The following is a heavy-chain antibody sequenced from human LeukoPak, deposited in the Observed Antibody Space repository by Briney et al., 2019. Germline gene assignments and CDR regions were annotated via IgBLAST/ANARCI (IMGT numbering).Heavy chain of an antibody. Sequence: QPGRSLRLSCAASGFTFSSYGMHWVRQAPGKGLEWVAVISYDGSNKYYADSVKGRFTISRDNSKNTLYLQMNSLRAEDTAVYYCAKDACSGGSCYSIDLFDYWGQGTLVTVSS. D-gene: IGHD2-15*01. CDR2: ISYDGSNK. J-gene: IGHJ4*02. CDR1: GFTFSSYG. V-gene: IGHV3-30*18. CDR3: AKDACSGGSCYSIDLFDY.